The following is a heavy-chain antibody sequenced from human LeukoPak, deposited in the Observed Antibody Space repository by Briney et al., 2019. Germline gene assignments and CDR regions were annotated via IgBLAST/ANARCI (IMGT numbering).Heavy chain of an antibody. V-gene: IGHV1-46*01. CDR2: INPTGGST. Sequence: ASVKVSCKASGYTFPSYFMHWVRQAPGQGLEWMGIINPTGGSTTYAQKFQGRVTMTRDTSTSTVYMELSSLRSDDTAVYYCARDRYDILTGDYVWGQGTLVTVSS. J-gene: IGHJ4*02. CDR1: GYTFPSYF. D-gene: IGHD3-9*01. CDR3: ARDRYDILTGDYV.